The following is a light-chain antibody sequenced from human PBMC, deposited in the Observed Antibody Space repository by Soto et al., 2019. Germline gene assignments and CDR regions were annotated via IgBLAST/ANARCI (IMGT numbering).Light chain of an antibody. V-gene: IGLV1-47*01. J-gene: IGLJ1*01. CDR3: ATWDDRLSGRGV. Sequence: QSVLTQPPSASGTPGQRVTISCSGTISNIGSNHVYWYQQLPGMAPTLLIYRNNQRPSGVPDRFSGSKSGTSASLAISGLRSEDEADYYCATWDDRLSGRGVFGTGTRSPS. CDR1: ISNIGSNH. CDR2: RNN.